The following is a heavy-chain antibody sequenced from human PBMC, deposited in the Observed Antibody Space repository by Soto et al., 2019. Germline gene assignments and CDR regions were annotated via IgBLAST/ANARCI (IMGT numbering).Heavy chain of an antibody. D-gene: IGHD2-21*02. V-gene: IGHV1-2*02. CDR2: ISPKSGDT. CDR3: ARPPGYISDWHYFDL. CDR1: GYTFINYY. Sequence: QVQLVQSGAEVKKPGASVKVSCEASGYTFINYYMHWVRQAPGQGFEWMGRISPKSGDTNYAQKFQGRVRMTWDTSLKTAYMELSSLKSDDTAVYYCARPPGYISDWHYFDLWGQGTLVTVSS. J-gene: IGHJ4*02.